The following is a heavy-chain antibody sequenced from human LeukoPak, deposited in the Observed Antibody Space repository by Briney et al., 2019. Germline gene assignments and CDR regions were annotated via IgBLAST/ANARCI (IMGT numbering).Heavy chain of an antibody. CDR2: ISGGGGNT. D-gene: IGHD3-3*01. J-gene: IGHJ4*02. CDR1: GFTFSSYA. CDR3: ARGSEWSNGVSDC. V-gene: IGHV3-23*01. Sequence: PGGSLRLSCAASGFTFSSYAMSWVRQAPGKGLEWVSAISGGGGNTYYADSVKGRFTISRDNSKSTLDLQMNSLRAEDTAVYYCARGSEWSNGVSDCWGQGTLVTVSS.